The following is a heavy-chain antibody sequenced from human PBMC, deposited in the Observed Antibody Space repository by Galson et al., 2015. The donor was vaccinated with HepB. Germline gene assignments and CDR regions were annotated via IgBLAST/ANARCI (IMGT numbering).Heavy chain of an antibody. J-gene: IGHJ6*02. CDR2: IKQDGSEK. V-gene: IGHV3-7*01. CDR3: AKDLVSSWYPGVYYYYGMDV. CDR1: GFTFSSYW. Sequence: SLRLSCAASGFTFSSYWMSWVRQAPGKGLEWVANIKQDGSEKYYVDSVKGRFTISRDNAKNTLYLQMNSLRAEDTAVYYCAKDLVSSWYPGVYYYYGMDVWGQGTTVTVSS. D-gene: IGHD6-13*01.